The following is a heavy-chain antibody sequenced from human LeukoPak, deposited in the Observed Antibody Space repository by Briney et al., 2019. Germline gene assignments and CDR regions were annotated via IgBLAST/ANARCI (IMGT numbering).Heavy chain of an antibody. D-gene: IGHD6-13*01. CDR3: ARAGTSVPPWENWFDP. Sequence: PSETLSLTCSVADGSISSRSVNWGWIRQSPGKGLEWIGEINHSGSTNYNPSLKSRVTISVDTSKNQFSLKLSSVTAADTAVYYCARAGTSVPPWENWFDPWGQGTLVTVSS. V-gene: IGHV4-39*07. CDR1: DGSISSRSVN. J-gene: IGHJ5*02. CDR2: INHSGST.